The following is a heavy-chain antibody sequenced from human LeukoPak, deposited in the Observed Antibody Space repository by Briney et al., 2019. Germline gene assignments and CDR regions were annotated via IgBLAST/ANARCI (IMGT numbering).Heavy chain of an antibody. Sequence: ASVKVSCEASGYTFTASYTHWVRQAPGQGLEWMGWINPNSGSTNYAQKFQGRVAMTRDTSISTAYMELSSLRSDDTAVYYCARDCNWNFPVWGQGTLVTVSS. CDR2: INPNSGST. J-gene: IGHJ4*02. D-gene: IGHD1-7*01. CDR3: ARDCNWNFPV. V-gene: IGHV1-2*02. CDR1: GYTFTASY.